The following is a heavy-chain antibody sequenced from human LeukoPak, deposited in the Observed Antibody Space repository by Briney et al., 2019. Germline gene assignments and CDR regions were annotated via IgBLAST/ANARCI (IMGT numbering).Heavy chain of an antibody. CDR2: IIPILGIA. D-gene: IGHD3-10*01. Sequence: SVRVSCKASGGTFSSYAISGVRQAPGEGVEWMGRIIPILGIANYAQKFQGRVTITADKSTSTAYMELSSLRSEDTAVYYCARDQGYGSGSYYILWGQGTLVTVSS. CDR3: ARDQGYGSGSYYIL. V-gene: IGHV1-69*04. J-gene: IGHJ4*02. CDR1: GGTFSSYA.